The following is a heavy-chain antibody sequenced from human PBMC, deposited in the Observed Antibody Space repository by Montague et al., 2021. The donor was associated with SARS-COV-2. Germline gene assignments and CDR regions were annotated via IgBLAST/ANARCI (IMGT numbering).Heavy chain of an antibody. CDR3: ARGRGYDWN. V-gene: IGHV3-48*03. CDR2: ISSSGSII. J-gene: IGHJ4*02. CDR1: GFTFSSYE. Sequence: YLRLSCAASGFTFSSYEMNWVRQAPGKGLEWVSYISSSGSIIYYADSVKGRFTISRDNAKNSLYLQMNSLRAEDTAVYYCARGRGYDWNWGQGTLVTVSS. D-gene: IGHD5-12*01.